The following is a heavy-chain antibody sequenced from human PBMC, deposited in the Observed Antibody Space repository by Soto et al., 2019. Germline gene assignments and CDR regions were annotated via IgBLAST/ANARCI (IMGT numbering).Heavy chain of an antibody. V-gene: IGHV3-72*01. CDR1: GFTLSDHY. D-gene: IGHD5-12*01. Sequence: EVQVVESGGGLVQAGGSLRLSCAASGFTLSDHYMDWVRQAPGKGLEWVGRTKNKGNSYTTEYAASVKGRFTISRDDSKNSVYLHMISLKSEDTAVYYCARGGYEYRYWGQGTLVTVSS. CDR3: ARGGYEYRY. CDR2: TKNKGNSYTT. J-gene: IGHJ4*02.